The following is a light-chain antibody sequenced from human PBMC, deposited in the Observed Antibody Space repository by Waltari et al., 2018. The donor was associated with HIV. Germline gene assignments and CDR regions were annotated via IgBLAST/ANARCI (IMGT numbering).Light chain of an antibody. CDR1: QLGDKF. J-gene: IGLJ2*01. CDR2: QDT. CDR3: QAWDSSTCV. Sequence: SYDLTQPPSVSVSPGQPANITCPGDQLGDKFACWYQRKPGQAPVLVIYQDTKRPSGIPERFSGSNSGNTASLTISGTQAMDEADYYCQAWDSSTCVFGGGTKLTVL. V-gene: IGLV3-1*01.